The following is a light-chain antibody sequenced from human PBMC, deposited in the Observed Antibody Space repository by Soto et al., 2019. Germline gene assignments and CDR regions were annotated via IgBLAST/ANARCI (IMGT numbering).Light chain of an antibody. CDR1: QSVSSY. V-gene: IGKV3-11*01. J-gene: IGKJ2*01. Sequence: EVVLTQSPATLSLSPGERATLSCRASQSVSSYLAWYQQKPGQAPRLLIYDASNRATGIPARFSGSGSGTESELTLSSIKPEDVEVDFCHCRSNWPSYTFGQGTKLEIK. CDR3: HCRSNWPSYT. CDR2: DAS.